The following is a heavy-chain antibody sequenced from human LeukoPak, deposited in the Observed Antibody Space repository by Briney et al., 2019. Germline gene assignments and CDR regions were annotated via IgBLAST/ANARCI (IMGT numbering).Heavy chain of an antibody. CDR2: IYTSGST. CDR1: GGSISSYY. V-gene: IGHV4-4*07. J-gene: IGHJ5*02. CDR3: ARDPRYCSGGSCYPGWFDP. Sequence: RPSETLSLTCTVSGGSISSYYWSWIRQPAGKGLEWIGRIYTSGSTNYNPSLKSRVTMSVDTSKNQFSLKLSSVTAADTAVYYCARDPRYCSGGSCYPGWFDPWGQGTLVTVSS. D-gene: IGHD2-15*01.